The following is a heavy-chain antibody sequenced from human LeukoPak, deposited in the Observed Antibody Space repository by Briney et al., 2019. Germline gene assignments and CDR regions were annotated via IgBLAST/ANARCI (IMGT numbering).Heavy chain of an antibody. V-gene: IGHV3-23*01. Sequence: GGSLRLSCAASGFTFSSYAMSWVRQAPGKGLEWVSAISGSGGSAYYADSVKGRFTISRDNSKNTLYLQMNSLRAEDTAVYYCAKDSGSGSYYDYWGQGTLVTVSS. CDR3: AKDSGSGSYYDY. CDR1: GFTFSSYA. CDR2: ISGSGGSA. J-gene: IGHJ4*02. D-gene: IGHD3-10*01.